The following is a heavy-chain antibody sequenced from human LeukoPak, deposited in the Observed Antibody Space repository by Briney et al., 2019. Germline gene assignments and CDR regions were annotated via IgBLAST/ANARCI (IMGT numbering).Heavy chain of an antibody. Sequence: SQTLSLTCAVSGDSLSSGVYSWNWIRQPPGKGLEWIGHISHSGSTYYNPSLKSRVTISVDRSKNQFSLKLTSVTAADTAVYYCARAVYEVVITDFDYWGQGTLVTVSS. CDR1: GDSLSSGVYS. V-gene: IGHV4-30-2*01. J-gene: IGHJ4*02. CDR3: ARAVYEVVITDFDY. D-gene: IGHD3-22*01. CDR2: ISHSGST.